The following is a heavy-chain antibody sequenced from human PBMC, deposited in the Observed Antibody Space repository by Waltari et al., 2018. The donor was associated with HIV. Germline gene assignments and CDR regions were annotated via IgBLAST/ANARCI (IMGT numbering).Heavy chain of an antibody. Sequence: EVQLAESGGGLVQPGESLTLSCSAFGFTFRSFWLSWVRQAPGKGPEWLANLNPDGSETNYAGSLKARLTISRDNAKNFLFRKMSRLSADVAAIYYWTRDGADFCVIDFGMDVWGQGNTVTVSS. V-gene: IGHV3-7*01. CDR3: TRDGADFCVIDFGMDV. CDR2: LNPDGSET. CDR1: GFTFRSFW. J-gene: IGHJ6*02. D-gene: IGHD3-3*01.